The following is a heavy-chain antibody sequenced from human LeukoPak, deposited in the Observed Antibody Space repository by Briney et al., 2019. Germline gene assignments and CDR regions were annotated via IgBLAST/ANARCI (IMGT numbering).Heavy chain of an antibody. CDR2: ISYDGSDK. CDR3: VRDGRERDY. D-gene: IGHD1-14*01. J-gene: IGHJ4*02. CDR1: GFTFSSYG. V-gene: IGHV3-30*03. Sequence: PGRSLRLSCAASGFTFSSYGMHWVRQAPGKGLEWVAVISYDGSDKYYADSVKGRFTISRDNAKNLSYLQMNNLRAEDTALYYCVRDGRERDYWGQGTLVTVSS.